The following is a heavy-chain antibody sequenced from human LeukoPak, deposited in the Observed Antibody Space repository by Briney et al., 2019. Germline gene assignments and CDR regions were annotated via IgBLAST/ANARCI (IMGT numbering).Heavy chain of an antibody. CDR1: GYTFTGYY. D-gene: IGHD1-1*01. Sequence: PLASVKVSCKASGYTFTGYYMHWVRQAPGQGLEWMGWINPNSGGTNYAPKFKGRVTMTRDTSISTIYMELSRLRSDDTAAYYCARDKTGTTTLGDYWGQGSLVTVSS. V-gene: IGHV1-2*02. J-gene: IGHJ4*02. CDR3: ARDKTGTTTLGDY. CDR2: INPNSGGT.